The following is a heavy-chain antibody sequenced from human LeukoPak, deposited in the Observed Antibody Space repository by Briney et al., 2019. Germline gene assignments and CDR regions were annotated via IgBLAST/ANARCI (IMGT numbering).Heavy chain of an antibody. CDR3: SRAKAAL. CDR2: ISGSGDTT. J-gene: IGHJ4*02. D-gene: IGHD6-25*01. V-gene: IGHV3-23*01. CDR1: GFTFSIYT. Sequence: GGSLRLSFVASGFTFSIYTMTWFRQAPGKGLEWVSSISGSGDTTYFADSVRGRFTLSRDNSRNTLFLQMDSLRVDDTAVYYCSRAKAALWAKGTLVTVSS.